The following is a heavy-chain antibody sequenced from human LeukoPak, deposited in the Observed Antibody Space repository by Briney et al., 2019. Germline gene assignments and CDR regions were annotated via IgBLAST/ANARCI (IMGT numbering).Heavy chain of an antibody. J-gene: IGHJ5*02. V-gene: IGHV4-61*02. Sequence: SQTLSLTCTVSGGSISSGSYYWSWIRQPAGKGLEWIGRIYTSGSTNYNPSLKSRVTISVDTSKNQFSLKLSSLTAADTAVYYCARETPEYSSSSWFDPWGQGTLVTVSS. D-gene: IGHD6-6*01. CDR2: IYTSGST. CDR1: GGSISSGSYY. CDR3: ARETPEYSSSSWFDP.